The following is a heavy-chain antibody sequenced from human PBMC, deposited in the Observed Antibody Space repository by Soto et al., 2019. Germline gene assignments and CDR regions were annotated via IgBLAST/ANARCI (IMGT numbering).Heavy chain of an antibody. D-gene: IGHD2-2*01. Sequence: QLQLQESGPGLVKPSETLSLTCTVSGGSISSSSYYWGWIRQPPGKGLEWIGSIYYSGSTYYNPSLKSRVTISVDTSKNQSSLKLSSVTAADTAVYYCARQVRDIVFVPERSNWFDPWGQGTLVTVSS. V-gene: IGHV4-39*01. J-gene: IGHJ5*02. CDR1: GGSISSSSYY. CDR2: IYYSGST. CDR3: ARQVRDIVFVPERSNWFDP.